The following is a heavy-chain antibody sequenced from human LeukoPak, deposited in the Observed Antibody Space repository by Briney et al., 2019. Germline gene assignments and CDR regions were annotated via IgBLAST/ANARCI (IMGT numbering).Heavy chain of an antibody. CDR3: ARDLDYSDYAFDY. Sequence: GGSLRLSCAASGFTFSSYSMNWVRQAPGKGLEWVSSISSSSSYIYYADSVKGRFTISRDNAKNSLYLQMNSLRAEDTAVYYCARDLDYSDYAFDYWGQGTLVTVSS. V-gene: IGHV3-21*01. D-gene: IGHD4-11*01. CDR2: ISSSSSYI. J-gene: IGHJ4*02. CDR1: GFTFSSYS.